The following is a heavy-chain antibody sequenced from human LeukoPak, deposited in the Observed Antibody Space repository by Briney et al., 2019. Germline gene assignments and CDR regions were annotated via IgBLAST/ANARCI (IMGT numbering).Heavy chain of an antibody. V-gene: IGHV3-21*01. CDR3: ARAAASGYYMDV. D-gene: IGHD6-13*01. CDR1: GFTFSSYS. Sequence: GGSLRLSCAASGFTFSSYSMNWVRQAPGKGLEWVSSISSSSYIYYADSVKGRFTISRDNAKNSLYLQMNSLRAEDTAVYYCARAAASGYYMDVWGKGTTVTVSS. J-gene: IGHJ6*03. CDR2: ISSSSYI.